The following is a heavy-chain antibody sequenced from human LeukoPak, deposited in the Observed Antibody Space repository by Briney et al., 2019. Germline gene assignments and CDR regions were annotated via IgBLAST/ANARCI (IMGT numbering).Heavy chain of an antibody. D-gene: IGHD3-10*01. CDR3: ARSRSKVNYGSGSMAFDI. V-gene: IGHV1-46*01. CDR2: INPSGGST. J-gene: IGHJ3*02. CDR1: GYTFTSYY. Sequence: ASVKVSCKASGYTFTSYYMHWVRQAPGQGLEWMGIINPSGGSTSYAQKFQGRVTMTRDTSTSTVYMELSSLRSEDTAVYYCARSRSKVNYGSGSMAFDIWDQGTMVTVSS.